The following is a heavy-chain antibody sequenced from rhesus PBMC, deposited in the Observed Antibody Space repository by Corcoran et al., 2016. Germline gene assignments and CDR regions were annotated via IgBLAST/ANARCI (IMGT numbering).Heavy chain of an antibody. V-gene: IGHV2-95*01. CDR2: IYWNDSE. D-gene: IGHD2-21*01. CDR1: GFSISTSGTG. CDR3: ARARGYCTGSGCYVGIDY. J-gene: IGHJ4*01. Sequence: QVTLKESGPALVKPTQTLTLTCTFSGFSISTSGTGVGWTRQPPGKAREGLASIYWNDSEYYSTSLKSRLTISKDTSKNQVVLTMTNMDPVDTATYYCARARGYCTGSGCYVGIDYWGQGVLVTVSS.